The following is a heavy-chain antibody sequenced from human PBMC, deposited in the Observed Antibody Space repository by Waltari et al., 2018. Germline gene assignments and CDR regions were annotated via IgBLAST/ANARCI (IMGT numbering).Heavy chain of an antibody. V-gene: IGHV3-7*01. CDR1: GFTFSSYW. J-gene: IGHJ4*02. CDR3: ASGQEMATTSFDY. CDR2: IKQDGSEK. Sequence: LSCAASGFTFSSYWMSWVRQAPGKGLEWVANIKQDGSEKYYVDSVKGRFTISRDNAKNSLYLQMNSLRAEDTAVYYCASGQEMATTSFDYWGQGTLVTVSS. D-gene: IGHD5-12*01.